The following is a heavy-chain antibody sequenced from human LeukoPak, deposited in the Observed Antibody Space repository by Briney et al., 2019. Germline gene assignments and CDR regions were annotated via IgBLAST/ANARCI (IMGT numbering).Heavy chain of an antibody. D-gene: IGHD4-23*01. CDR1: GYIFTGYY. J-gene: IGHJ3*02. CDR2: INPNSGGT. CDR3: ARDRTTVVTIHAFDI. V-gene: IGHV1-2*02. Sequence: ASVKVSCKASGYIFTGYYMHWVRQAPGQGLEWMGWINPNSGGTNYAQRFQGRVTMTRDTSISTAYMELSRLRSDDTAFYYCARDRTTVVTIHAFDIWGQGTMVTVSS.